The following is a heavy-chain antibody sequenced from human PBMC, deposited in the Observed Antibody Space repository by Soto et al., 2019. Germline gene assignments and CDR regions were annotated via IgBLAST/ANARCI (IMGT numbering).Heavy chain of an antibody. Sequence: GGSLRLSCAASGFTFSSYGMHWVRQAPGKGLEWVAVISYDGSNKYYADSVKGRFTISRDNSKNTLYLQMNSLRAEDTAVYYCAKDLENYYDSSGPRADXWGQGTLVTVSS. CDR3: AKDLENYYDSSGPRADX. D-gene: IGHD3-22*01. V-gene: IGHV3-30*18. CDR1: GFTFSSYG. CDR2: ISYDGSNK. J-gene: IGHJ5*02.